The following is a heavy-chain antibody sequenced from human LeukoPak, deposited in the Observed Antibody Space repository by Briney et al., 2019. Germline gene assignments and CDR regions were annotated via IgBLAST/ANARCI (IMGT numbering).Heavy chain of an antibody. J-gene: IGHJ6*03. V-gene: IGHV1-69*04. Sequence: ASVKVSCKASGGTFSSYAISWVRQAPGQGLEWMGRIVPILGITKYAQKFQGRVTITTDESTSTVYMELRSLRSEDTAVYYCASTPLYYYYYMDVWGLGTTVTVSS. CDR1: GGTFSSYA. CDR3: ASTPLYYYYYMDV. CDR2: IVPILGIT.